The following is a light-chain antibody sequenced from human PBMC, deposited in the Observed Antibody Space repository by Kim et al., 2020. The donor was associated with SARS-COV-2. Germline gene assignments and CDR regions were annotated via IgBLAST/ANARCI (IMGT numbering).Light chain of an antibody. Sequence: VSPGERVTLSCRASQSVDINLAWYQQKPGQAPRLLIYGASTRTTDIPARFSGSGSGTEFTLTISSLQSEDFAVYYCQQYNYWPVYTFGQGTKLEI. J-gene: IGKJ2*01. CDR1: QSVDIN. CDR3: QQYNYWPVYT. V-gene: IGKV3-15*01. CDR2: GAS.